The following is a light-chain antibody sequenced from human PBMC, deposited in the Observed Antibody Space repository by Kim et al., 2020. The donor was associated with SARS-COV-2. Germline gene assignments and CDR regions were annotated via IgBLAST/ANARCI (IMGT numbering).Light chain of an antibody. CDR2: DAS. CDR1: HSVSTN. V-gene: IGKV3-15*01. CDR3: HQYNDWPPGDT. Sequence: EIVMTQSPVTLSVSPGERATLSCRASHSVSTNLAWYQQKPGQAPRLLIYDASTRATDIPTRFSGSGSGTEFTLTISSLQSEDFAIYYCHQYNDWPPGDTFGQGTQAGD. J-gene: IGKJ2*01.